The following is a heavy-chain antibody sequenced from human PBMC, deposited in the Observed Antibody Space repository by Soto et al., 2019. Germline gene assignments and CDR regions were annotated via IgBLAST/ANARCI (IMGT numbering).Heavy chain of an antibody. Sequence: QVQLQESGPGLVKPSETLSLTCTVSGGSISSYYWSWIRQPPGKGLEWIGYIYYSGSTNYNPSLKSRVTISVDTSKNQFSLKLSSVTAADTAVYHCALVRGVIITPYYYNYMDVWGKGTTVTVSS. CDR3: ALVRGVIITPYYYNYMDV. D-gene: IGHD3-10*01. J-gene: IGHJ6*03. CDR1: GGSISSYY. V-gene: IGHV4-59*01. CDR2: IYYSGST.